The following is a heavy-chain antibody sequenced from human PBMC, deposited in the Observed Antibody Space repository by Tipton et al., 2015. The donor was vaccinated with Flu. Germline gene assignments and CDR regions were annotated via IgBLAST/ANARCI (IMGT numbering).Heavy chain of an antibody. CDR2: IYYSGST. CDR3: ARVRGVTTVTGGYYFDY. J-gene: IGHJ4*02. V-gene: IGHV4-59*01. CDR1: GGSISSYY. D-gene: IGHD4-17*01. Sequence: LSLTCTVSGGSISSYYWSWIRQPPGKGLEWIGYIYYSGSTNYNPSLKSRVTISVDTSKNQFSLKLSSVTAADTAVYFCARVRGVTTVTGGYYFDYWGQGTLFTVSS.